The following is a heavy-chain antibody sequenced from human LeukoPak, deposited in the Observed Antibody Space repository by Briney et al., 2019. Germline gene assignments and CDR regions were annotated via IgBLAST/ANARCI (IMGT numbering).Heavy chain of an antibody. CDR1: GFTFSSYA. V-gene: IGHV3-23*01. CDR2: ISGSGGST. J-gene: IGHJ4*02. Sequence: PGGSLRLSCAASGFTFSSYAMSWVRQAPGRGLEWVSAISGSGGSTYYADSVKGRFTISRDNSKNTLYLQMNSLRAEDTAVYYCAKVLSGWYGYYFDYWGQGTLVTVSS. D-gene: IGHD6-19*01. CDR3: AKVLSGWYGYYFDY.